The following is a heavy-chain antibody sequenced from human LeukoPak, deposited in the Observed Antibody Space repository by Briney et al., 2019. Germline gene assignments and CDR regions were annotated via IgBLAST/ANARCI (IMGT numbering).Heavy chain of an antibody. CDR1: GFTFSSYS. J-gene: IGHJ6*02. CDR3: ARDQGAAAGTRYYYYGMDV. CDR2: ISSSSSYI. V-gene: IGHV3-21*01. Sequence: GGSLRLSCAASGFTFSSYSMNWVRQAPGKGLEWVSSISSSSSYIYYADSVKGRFTISRDNAKNSLYLQMNSLRAEDTAVYYCARDQGAAAGTRYYYYGMDVRGQGTTVTVSS. D-gene: IGHD6-13*01.